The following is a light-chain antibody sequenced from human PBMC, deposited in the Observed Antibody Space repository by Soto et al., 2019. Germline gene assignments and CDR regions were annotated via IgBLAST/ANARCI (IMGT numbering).Light chain of an antibody. V-gene: IGKV4-1*01. CDR3: HQHHRLPFT. J-gene: IGKJ2*01. Sequence: EIVLTQSPDSLAVSLGERATIKCKSSQSVLHSPNNKNYLAWFQQRPGQPPSLLISWASARESGVPDRFSGSGSGTAFTLTITGLQPEDVAMYYCHQHHRLPFTFGQGTKLEIK. CDR1: QSVLHSPNNKNY. CDR2: WAS.